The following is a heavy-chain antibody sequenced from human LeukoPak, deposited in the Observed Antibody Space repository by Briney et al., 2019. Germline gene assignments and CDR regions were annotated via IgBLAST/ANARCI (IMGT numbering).Heavy chain of an antibody. CDR2: FYYSGST. J-gene: IGHJ4*02. Sequence: PSETLSLTCTVSGGSISSRHYYWGWIRQPPGKGLEWIGSFYYSGSTYHNPSLKSRVTISVDTSKNQFSLRLSSVTAADTAVYYCARHGEMRDFDSWGQGTLVTVSS. CDR3: ARHGEMRDFDS. D-gene: IGHD3-10*01. CDR1: GGSISSRHYY. V-gene: IGHV4-39*01.